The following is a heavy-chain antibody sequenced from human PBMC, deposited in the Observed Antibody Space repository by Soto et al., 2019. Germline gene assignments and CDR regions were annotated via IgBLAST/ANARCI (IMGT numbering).Heavy chain of an antibody. D-gene: IGHD3-22*01. V-gene: IGHV4-59*01. J-gene: IGHJ6*02. Sequence: SETLSLTCTVSGDSISSYFWSWIRQPPGKGLEWIGCVYHSGSTNYSPSLKRRVSISVDTSKNQFSLRLTSVNAADTAVYYCARTYSSSYSRYPVYYGMDVWGQGTTVTVSS. CDR1: GDSISSYF. CDR2: VYHSGST. CDR3: ARTYSSSYSRYPVYYGMDV.